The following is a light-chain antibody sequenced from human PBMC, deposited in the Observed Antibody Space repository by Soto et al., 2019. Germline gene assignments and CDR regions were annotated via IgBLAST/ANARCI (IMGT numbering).Light chain of an antibody. CDR3: QQYHNWPRT. Sequence: EIVLTQSPGTLSVSQGESATLSCRASQSVSSNLAWYQQKPGQAPRLLIYGASTRATGIPGRFSGSGSGTEFTLTISSLQSEDFAVYYCQQYHNWPRTFGQGTKVDIK. CDR1: QSVSSN. CDR2: GAS. J-gene: IGKJ1*01. V-gene: IGKV3D-15*01.